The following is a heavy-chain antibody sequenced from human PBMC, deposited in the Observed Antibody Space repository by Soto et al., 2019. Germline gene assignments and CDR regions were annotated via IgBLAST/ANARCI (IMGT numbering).Heavy chain of an antibody. V-gene: IGHV1-58*01. CDR1: GFTFTSSA. Sequence: SVKVSCKASGFTFTSSAVQWVRQARGQRLEWIGWIVVGSGNTNYAQKFQERVTITRDMSTSTANMELSSLRSEDTAVYHCAAVATPHLGYYYGMDVWGQGTTVTVSS. CDR2: IVVGSGNT. CDR3: AAVATPHLGYYYGMDV. D-gene: IGHD2-15*01. J-gene: IGHJ6*02.